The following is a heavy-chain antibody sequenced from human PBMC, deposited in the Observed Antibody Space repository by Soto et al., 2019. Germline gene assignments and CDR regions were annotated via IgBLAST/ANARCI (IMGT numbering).Heavy chain of an antibody. CDR3: AKCSVAGNYYYYYGMDV. D-gene: IGHD6-19*01. J-gene: IGHJ6*02. Sequence: QVQLVESGGGVVQPGRSLRLSCAASGFTFSSYGMHWVRQAPGKGLEWVAVIPYDGSNKYYADSVKGRFTISRDNSKNTMYLQMNSLRAEDTAVYYCAKCSVAGNYYYYYGMDVWGQGTTVTVSS. V-gene: IGHV3-30*18. CDR2: IPYDGSNK. CDR1: GFTFSSYG.